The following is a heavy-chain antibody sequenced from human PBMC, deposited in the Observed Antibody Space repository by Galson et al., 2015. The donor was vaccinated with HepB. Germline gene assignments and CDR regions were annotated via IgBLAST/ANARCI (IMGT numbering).Heavy chain of an antibody. CDR2: IYPGDSDT. CDR3: AGSIAVAGSTRAFDI. D-gene: IGHD6-19*01. CDR1: GYTFTTYW. Sequence: QSGAEVKKPGESLKMSCGGSGYTFTTYWIAWVRQMPGKGLEWMGSIYPGDSDTRYSPSFQGQVTISADKSISTAYLQWSSLKASDTAMYYCAGSIAVAGSTRAFDIWGQWTMVTVSS. V-gene: IGHV5-51*03. J-gene: IGHJ3*02.